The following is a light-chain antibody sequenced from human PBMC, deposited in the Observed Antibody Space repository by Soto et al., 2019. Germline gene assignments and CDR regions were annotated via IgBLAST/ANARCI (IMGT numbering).Light chain of an antibody. CDR1: QGISRW. CDR3: QQYNSYST. Sequence: IHMTQSASTLSASLGHRVTITCRASQGISRWLAWYQQRPGKAPKLLIYTASTLQSGVPSRFSGSASGTESTLTISSLKPDDFATYYCQQYNSYSTFGQGTKVDIK. CDR2: TAS. J-gene: IGKJ1*01. V-gene: IGKV1-5*01.